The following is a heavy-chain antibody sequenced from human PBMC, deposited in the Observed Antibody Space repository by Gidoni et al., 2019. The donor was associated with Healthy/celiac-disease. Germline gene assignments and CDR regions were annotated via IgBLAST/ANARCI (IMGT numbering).Heavy chain of an antibody. Sequence: EVQLVESGGGLVQPGGSLRLSCAASGFTFSDHYMDWVRQAPGKGLEWVGRTRNKANSYTTEYAASVKGRFTISRDDSKNSLYLQMNSLKTEDTAVYYCARGTTYYDFWSGSYFDYWGQGTLVTVSS. CDR1: GFTFSDHY. CDR2: TRNKANSYTT. CDR3: ARGTTYYDFWSGSYFDY. J-gene: IGHJ4*02. V-gene: IGHV3-72*01. D-gene: IGHD3-3*01.